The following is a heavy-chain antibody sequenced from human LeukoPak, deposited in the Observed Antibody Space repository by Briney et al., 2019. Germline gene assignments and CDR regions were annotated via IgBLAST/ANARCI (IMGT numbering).Heavy chain of an antibody. J-gene: IGHJ4*02. CDR3: ARLAGDRTIYDY. CDR1: GFTFSHYY. CDR2: ISSSGSTI. Sequence: PGGSLRLSCAASGFTFSHYYMSWIRQAPGKGLEWVSYISSSGSTIYYADPVKGRFTVSRDNAKNSVYLEMNSLKVEDTAVYYCARLAGDRTIYDYWGQGTLVTVSS. D-gene: IGHD1-26*01. V-gene: IGHV3-11*04.